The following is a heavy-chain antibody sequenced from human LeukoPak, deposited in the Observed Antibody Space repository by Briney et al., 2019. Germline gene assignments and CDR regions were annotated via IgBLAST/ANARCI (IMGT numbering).Heavy chain of an antibody. CDR3: ARDWAWLQPKYYFDH. CDR2: INTNTGNP. V-gene: IGHV7-4-1*02. D-gene: IGHD5-18*01. CDR1: GYTFTRYA. Sequence: GRSLRLSCAASGYTFTRYAVHWVRQAPGQGLEWMGWINTNTGNPTYAQGFTGRFVFSLDTSVSTAYLQISSLKAEDTAVYYCARDWAWLQPKYYFDHWGQGTLVTVSS. J-gene: IGHJ4*02.